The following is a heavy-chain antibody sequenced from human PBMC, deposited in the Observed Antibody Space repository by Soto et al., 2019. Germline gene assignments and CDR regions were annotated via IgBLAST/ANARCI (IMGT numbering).Heavy chain of an antibody. D-gene: IGHD3-10*01. J-gene: IGHJ6*02. V-gene: IGHV3-23*01. Sequence: EVHLLESGGGLVQPGGSLILSCAASGFTFSNYAMTWVRQAPGKGLEWVSVISGTGGGTNNADSAKGRFTTSRDNSENTLYLQMNSLRAEDTAVYYCAKRAFYGSGIPNYYGMDVWGQGTAVTVSS. CDR3: AKRAFYGSGIPNYYGMDV. CDR1: GFTFSNYA. CDR2: ISGTGGGT.